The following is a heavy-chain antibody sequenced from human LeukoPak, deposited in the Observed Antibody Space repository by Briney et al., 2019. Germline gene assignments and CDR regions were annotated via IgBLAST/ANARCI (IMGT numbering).Heavy chain of an antibody. V-gene: IGHV4-34*01. J-gene: IGHJ3*02. CDR2: INHSGST. Sequence: SETLSLTCAVYGGSFSGYYWSWIRQPPGKGLEWIGEINHSGSTNYNPSLKSRVTISVDTSKNQFSLGLRSVTAADTAVYYCARDPSHHSGTFDIWGQGTMVTVSS. CDR3: ARDPSHHSGTFDI. CDR1: GGSFSGYY. D-gene: IGHD2-15*01.